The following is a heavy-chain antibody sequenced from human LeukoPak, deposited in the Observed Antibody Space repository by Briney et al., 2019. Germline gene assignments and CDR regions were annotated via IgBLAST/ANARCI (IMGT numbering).Heavy chain of an antibody. CDR2: ISGSSGII. Sequence: GGSLRLSCAASGFTFSGSWMHWVRQAPGKGLEWVSYISGSSGIIDYADSVRGRFTISRDNTKNSLYLQMNSLRVEDTAVFYCARDQYDTWSRRGNFDSWGQGTLVIVSS. D-gene: IGHD3-3*01. CDR3: ARDQYDTWSRRGNFDS. CDR1: GFTFSGSW. V-gene: IGHV3-48*04. J-gene: IGHJ4*02.